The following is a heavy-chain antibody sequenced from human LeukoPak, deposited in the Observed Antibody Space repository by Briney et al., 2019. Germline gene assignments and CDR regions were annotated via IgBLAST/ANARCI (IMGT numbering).Heavy chain of an antibody. J-gene: IGHJ4*02. CDR2: INHSGST. V-gene: IGHV4-39*07. Sequence: SETLSLTCTVSGGSISTSNYYWGWIRQPPGKGLEWIGEINHSGSTNYNPSLKSRVTISVDTSKNQFSLKLSSVTAADTAVYYCARTVRGVSYYWGQGTLVTVSS. CDR1: GGSISTSNYY. CDR3: ARTVRGVSYY. D-gene: IGHD3-10*01.